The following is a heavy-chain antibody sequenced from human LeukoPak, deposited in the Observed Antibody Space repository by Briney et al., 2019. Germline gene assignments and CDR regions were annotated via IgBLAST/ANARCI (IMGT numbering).Heavy chain of an antibody. Sequence: PGGSLRLSCTASGFTFNSYSMNWVRQAPGKGLKWVSSTSSSSSYIYYADSVKGRFTISRDNAKNSLYLQMNSRRAEDTAVYYCARDRNTDFWSGYYTNYFDYWGQGTLVTVSS. CDR1: GFTFNSYS. J-gene: IGHJ4*02. D-gene: IGHD3-3*01. CDR3: ARDRNTDFWSGYYTNYFDY. V-gene: IGHV3-21*01. CDR2: TSSSSSYI.